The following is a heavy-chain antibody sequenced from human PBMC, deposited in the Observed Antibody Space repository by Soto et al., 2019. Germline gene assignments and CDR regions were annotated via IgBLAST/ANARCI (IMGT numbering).Heavy chain of an antibody. CDR1: GGSISSGGYY. Sequence: QVQLQESGPGLVKPSQTLSLTCTVSGGSISSGGYYWSWIRQHPGKGLEWIGYIYYSGSTYYNPSSKSRVTISVDTSKNQCSLKLSSVTAADTAVYYCARDGDNSGTLSFDYWGQGTLVTVSS. V-gene: IGHV4-31*03. CDR3: ARDGDNSGTLSFDY. J-gene: IGHJ4*02. D-gene: IGHD1-7*01. CDR2: IYYSGST.